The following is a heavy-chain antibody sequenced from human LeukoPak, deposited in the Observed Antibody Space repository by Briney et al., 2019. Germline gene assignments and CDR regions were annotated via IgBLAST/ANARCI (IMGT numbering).Heavy chain of an antibody. Sequence: GASVKVSCKASGYTFTGYYMHWVRQAPGQGLGWMGWINPNSGGTNYAQKFQGRVTMTRDTSISTAYMELSRLRSDDTAVYYCARESGYSSSWYDYWGQGTLVTVSS. CDR2: INPNSGGT. D-gene: IGHD6-13*01. J-gene: IGHJ4*02. CDR1: GYTFTGYY. CDR3: ARESGYSSSWYDY. V-gene: IGHV1-2*02.